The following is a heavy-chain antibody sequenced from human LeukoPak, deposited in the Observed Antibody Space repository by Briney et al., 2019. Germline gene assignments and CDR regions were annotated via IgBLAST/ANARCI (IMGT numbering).Heavy chain of an antibody. Sequence: PSETLCLTCTVSGGSISNYYWSWIRQPPGKELERIGYINDSGRTNSNPSLKSRVTISVDTSKNQFSLKLSSVTAADTAVYYCARDLTTVTNGGFDSWGQGTLVTVSS. CDR1: GGSISNYY. J-gene: IGHJ4*02. CDR2: INDSGRT. CDR3: ARDLTTVTNGGFDS. D-gene: IGHD4-17*01. V-gene: IGHV4-59*08.